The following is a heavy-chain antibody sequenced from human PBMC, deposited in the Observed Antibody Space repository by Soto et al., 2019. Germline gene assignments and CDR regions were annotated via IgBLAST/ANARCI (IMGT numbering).Heavy chain of an antibody. D-gene: IGHD3-9*01. J-gene: IGHJ6*02. Sequence: GGSLRHSCTASGFTFGDYAMSWFRQAPGKGLEWVGFIRSKAYGGTTEYAASVKGRFTISRDDSKSIAYLQMNSLKTEDTAVYYCTRAGEYYDILTGYRYYAMDVWGQGTTVTVSS. CDR2: IRSKAYGGTT. CDR3: TRAGEYYDILTGYRYYAMDV. V-gene: IGHV3-49*03. CDR1: GFTFGDYA.